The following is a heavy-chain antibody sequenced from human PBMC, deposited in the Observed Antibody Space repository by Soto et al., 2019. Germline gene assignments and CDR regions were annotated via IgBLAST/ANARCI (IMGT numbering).Heavy chain of an antibody. J-gene: IGHJ5*02. Sequence: ASVKVSCKASGGTFSSYAISWVRQAPGQGLEWMGGIIPIFGTANCAQKFQGRVTITADESTSTAYMELSSLRSEDTAVYYCARGIARLSPRTINWFDPWGQGTLVTVSS. D-gene: IGHD3-16*02. CDR1: GGTFSSYA. CDR3: ARGIARLSPRTINWFDP. CDR2: IIPIFGTA. V-gene: IGHV1-69*13.